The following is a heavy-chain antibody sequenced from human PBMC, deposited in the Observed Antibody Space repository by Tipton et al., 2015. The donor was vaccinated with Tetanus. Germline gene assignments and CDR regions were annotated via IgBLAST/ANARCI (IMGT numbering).Heavy chain of an antibody. J-gene: IGHJ4*02. CDR1: GYTFTSYY. Sequence: QLVQSGAEVKKPGASVKVSCKASGYTFTSYYMHWVRQAPGQGLEWMGIINTSGGSTSYAQKFQGRVTMTRDTSTSPVYMELSSLRSEDTAVYYCARGDGDFWSGYYYYFDYWGQGTLVTVSS. D-gene: IGHD3-3*01. V-gene: IGHV1-46*01. CDR2: INTSGGST. CDR3: ARGDGDFWSGYYYYFDY.